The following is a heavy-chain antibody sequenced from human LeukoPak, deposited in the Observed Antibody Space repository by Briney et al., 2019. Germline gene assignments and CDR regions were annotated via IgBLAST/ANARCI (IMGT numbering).Heavy chain of an antibody. CDR2: ISYDGSNK. CDR3: ARDGMVRGVIGYYFAY. CDR1: GFAFISYA. V-gene: IGHV3-30-3*01. J-gene: IGHJ4*02. Sequence: GSLLLSCAASGFAFISYAMHWVRRAPGKGREGGAVISYDGSNKYYADSVKGRFTISRDNSKNTLYLQMTSLRAEDTAVYYCARDGMVRGVIGYYFAYWGQGTLVTVSS. D-gene: IGHD3-10*01.